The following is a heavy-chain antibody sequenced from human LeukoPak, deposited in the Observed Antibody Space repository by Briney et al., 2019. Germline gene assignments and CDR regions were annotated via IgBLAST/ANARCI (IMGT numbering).Heavy chain of an antibody. CDR1: GFSLSTSGVG. D-gene: IGHD3-22*01. CDR2: IYWNDDR. CDR3: AHLVGYDSGGYSYVVRKENPIFDY. Sequence: SGPTLVKPTQTLTLTCTFSGFSLSTSGVGVGWIRQPPEKALEWLALIYWNDDRRYSPSLKSRLTITKDTSKNQVVLTMTNMDPVDTATYSCAHLVGYDSGGYSYVVRKENPIFDYWGQGTLVTVSS. V-gene: IGHV2-5*01. J-gene: IGHJ4*02.